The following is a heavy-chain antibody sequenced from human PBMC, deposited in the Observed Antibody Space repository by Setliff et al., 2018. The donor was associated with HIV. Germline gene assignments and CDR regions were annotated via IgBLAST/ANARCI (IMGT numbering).Heavy chain of an antibody. CDR2: IYSSGST. V-gene: IGHV4-4*07. CDR1: GGSINSYY. Sequence: SETLSLTCTVSGGSINSYYWSWIRQPAGKGLEWIGRIYSSGSTNYNPSLKSRVTMSVDTSKNQISLKLSSVTAADTAMYYCARRMAAGTFDYWGQGTRVTVS. CDR3: ARRMAAGTFDY. J-gene: IGHJ4*02. D-gene: IGHD6-13*01.